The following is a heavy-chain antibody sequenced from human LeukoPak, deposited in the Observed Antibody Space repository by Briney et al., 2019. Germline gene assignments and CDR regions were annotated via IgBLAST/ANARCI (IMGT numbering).Heavy chain of an antibody. D-gene: IGHD3-10*01. CDR3: ARKAGYYYGSGDY. J-gene: IGHJ4*02. CDR1: GFSFSTYE. V-gene: IGHV3-48*03. CDR2: ISASGQTI. Sequence: GGSLRLSCAASGFSFSTYEFHWVRHAPGKGLEWVSYISASGQTIYYADSVRGRFTISRDNSKNTLYLQMNSLRAEDTAVYYCARKAGYYYGSGDYWGQGTLVTVSS.